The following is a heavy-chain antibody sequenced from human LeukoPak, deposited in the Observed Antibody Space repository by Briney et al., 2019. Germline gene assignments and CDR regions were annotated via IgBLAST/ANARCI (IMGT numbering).Heavy chain of an antibody. J-gene: IGHJ4*02. Sequence: GGSLRLSCAASGFTVSSNYMSWVRQAPGKGLEWVSVIYSGGSAYYADSVKGRFTISRDYSTNTLYLQMSSLRPEDTAIYYCARDPAYGRGFGSEFSYWGQGTLVTVSS. V-gene: IGHV3-66*01. CDR3: ARDPAYGRGFGSEFSY. D-gene: IGHD6-19*01. CDR1: GFTVSSNY. CDR2: IYSGGSA.